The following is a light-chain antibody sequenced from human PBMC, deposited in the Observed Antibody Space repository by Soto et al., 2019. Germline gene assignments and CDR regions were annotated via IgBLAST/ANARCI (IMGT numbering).Light chain of an antibody. CDR2: DVS. V-gene: IGKV3-11*01. J-gene: IGKJ4*01. CDR1: QSINTY. CDR3: QQRSNWPLT. Sequence: EIVMTQSPATLSVSPGERATLSCRASQSINTYLAWHQHKPGQGPRLLIYDVSSRAPGIPARFSGSGSGTDFTLTISSLEPEDSAIYYCQQRSNWPLTFGGGTKVDIK.